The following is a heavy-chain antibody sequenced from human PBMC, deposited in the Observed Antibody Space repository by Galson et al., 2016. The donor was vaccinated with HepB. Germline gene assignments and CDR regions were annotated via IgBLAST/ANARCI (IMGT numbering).Heavy chain of an antibody. V-gene: IGHV4-38-2*02. CDR3: AGLRRGVTPSFDY. CDR1: NYSITSGYY. D-gene: IGHD2-21*02. J-gene: IGHJ4*02. CDR2: IYHSGTT. Sequence: ETLSLTCTVSNYSITSGYYWGWIRQPPGKGLEWIGSIYHSGTTFYNPSLKSRVTMSVDTSQNHFSLMLSSVTAADTAFYYCAGLRRGVTPSFDYWGQETLVTVSS.